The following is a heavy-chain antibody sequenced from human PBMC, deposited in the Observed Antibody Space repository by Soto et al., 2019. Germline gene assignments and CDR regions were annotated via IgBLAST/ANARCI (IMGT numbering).Heavy chain of an antibody. D-gene: IGHD1-1*01. V-gene: IGHV4-59*01. CDR1: GCSIISYY. Sequence: SETLSLTCPVSGCSIISYYWTWIRQPPGEGLEWIGYIYYSGSTNYNPSLKSRITISVDTSKNQFSLKLNSVTPADTAVYYCASAGSTGREFDPWGQGALVTVSS. CDR2: IYYSGST. J-gene: IGHJ5*02. CDR3: ASAGSTGREFDP.